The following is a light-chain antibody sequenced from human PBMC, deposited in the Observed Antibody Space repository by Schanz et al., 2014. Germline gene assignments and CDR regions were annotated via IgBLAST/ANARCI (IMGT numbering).Light chain of an antibody. CDR2: GAS. V-gene: IGKV3-20*01. CDR1: QSVSSSY. J-gene: IGKJ4*01. Sequence: PGERATLSCRASQSVSSSYLAWYQQKPGQAPRLLIYGASSRATGIPDRFSGSGSGTDFTLTISRLEPEDFAVYYCQQYGGSPELTFGGGTKVEI. CDR3: QQYGGSPELT.